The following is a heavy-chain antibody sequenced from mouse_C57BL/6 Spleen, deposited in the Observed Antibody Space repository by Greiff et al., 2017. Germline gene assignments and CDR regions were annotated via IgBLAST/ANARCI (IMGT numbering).Heavy chain of an antibody. V-gene: IGHV5-6*01. CDR2: ISSGGSYT. Sequence: DVHLVESAGDLVKPGGSLTLSCAASGFTFSSCGMSWVRQTPDKRLEGVATISSGGSYTYYPDSVKGRFTISRDNANNTLYLQMSSLKSEATAMYYCARHPKSLDGYDGAMDYWGQGTSVTVSS. CDR1: GFTFSSCG. D-gene: IGHD2-2*01. CDR3: ARHPKSLDGYDGAMDY. J-gene: IGHJ4*01.